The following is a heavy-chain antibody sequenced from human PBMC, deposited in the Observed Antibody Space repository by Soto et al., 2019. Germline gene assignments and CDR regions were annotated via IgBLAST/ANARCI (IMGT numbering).Heavy chain of an antibody. CDR3: ARYRHSYSLNYYRGMDV. CDR1: GYNFATDW. V-gene: IGHV5-51*01. Sequence: GESLKISCKGSGYNFATDWIGWVRQMPGKGLEWMGIIYPADSDTRYSPSSQGQVTISADKSISTAYLQWSSLKASDTAMYYCARYRHSYSLNYYRGMDVWGQGTTVTVSS. CDR2: IYPADSDT. J-gene: IGHJ6*02. D-gene: IGHD5-18*01.